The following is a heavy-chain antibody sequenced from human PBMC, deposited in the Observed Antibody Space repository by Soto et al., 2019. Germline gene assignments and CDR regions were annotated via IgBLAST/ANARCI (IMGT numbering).Heavy chain of an antibody. CDR3: AREPNYYDSSALGYYYYGMDV. D-gene: IGHD3-22*01. Sequence: SVKVSCKVSVYRLTELSIHWVRQAPGKGPEWMGGFDPEAGEIKFAQNFQGRVTMTEDTSTSTVYMELSSLRSEDTAVYYCAREPNYYDSSALGYYYYGMDVWGQGTTVTGSS. CDR1: VYRLTELS. V-gene: IGHV1-24*01. CDR2: FDPEAGEI. J-gene: IGHJ6*02.